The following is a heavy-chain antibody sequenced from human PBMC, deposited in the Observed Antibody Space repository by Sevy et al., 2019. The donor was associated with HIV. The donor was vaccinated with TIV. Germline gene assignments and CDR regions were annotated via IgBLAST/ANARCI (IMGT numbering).Heavy chain of an antibody. V-gene: IGHV3-15*01. CDR3: TTPPCSGGSCYSQYYYYYYGMDV. D-gene: IGHD2-15*01. J-gene: IGHJ6*02. CDR2: IKSKTDGGTT. CDR1: GFTFSNAW. Sequence: GGSLRLSCAASGFTFSNAWMSWVRQAPGKGLEWVGRIKSKTDGGTTDYAAPVKGRFTISRDDSKNTLYLQMNSLKTEDTAGYYCTTPPCSGGSCYSQYYYYYYGMDVWGQGTTVTVSS.